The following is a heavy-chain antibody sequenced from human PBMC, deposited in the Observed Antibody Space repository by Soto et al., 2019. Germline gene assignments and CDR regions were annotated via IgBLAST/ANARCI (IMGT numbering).Heavy chain of an antibody. CDR3: ARHQPLWSTGWYDY. J-gene: IGHJ4*02. CDR1: GGSISSSSYF. V-gene: IGHV4-39*01. D-gene: IGHD2-15*01. CDR2: IYYSGST. Sequence: QLLESGPGLLKPSETLSLTCTVSGGSISSSSYFWGWIRQPPGKGLEWIGSIYYSGSTYYNPSLKSRVTISVDTSMNQCSLKLSSVTAADTAVYYCARHQPLWSTGWYDYWGQGTLVTVSS.